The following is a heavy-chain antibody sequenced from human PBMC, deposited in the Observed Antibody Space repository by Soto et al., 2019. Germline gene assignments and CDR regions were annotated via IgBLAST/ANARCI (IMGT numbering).Heavy chain of an antibody. CDR3: AKEEVLSPLRAYYYGSGTLPGDY. D-gene: IGHD3-10*01. CDR1: GFTFSSYA. V-gene: IGHV3-23*01. Sequence: GGSLRLSCAASGFTFSSYAMSWVRQAPGKGLEWVSAISGSGGSTYYADSVKGRFTISRDNSKNTLYLQMNSLRAEDTAVYYCAKEEVLSPLRAYYYGSGTLPGDYWGQGTLVTVSS. J-gene: IGHJ4*02. CDR2: ISGSGGST.